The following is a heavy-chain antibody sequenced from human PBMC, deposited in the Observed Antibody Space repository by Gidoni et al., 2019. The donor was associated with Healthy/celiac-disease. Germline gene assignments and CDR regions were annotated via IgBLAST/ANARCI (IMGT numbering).Heavy chain of an antibody. D-gene: IGHD2-21*02. V-gene: IGHV4-4*07. CDR1: GGSISSYY. CDR2: IYTSGST. CDR3: ARDRYPIVVVTGFNWFDP. J-gene: IGHJ5*02. Sequence: QVQLQESGPGLVKPSETLSLTCTVSGGSISSYYWSWIRQPAGKGLEWIGRIYTSGSTNYNPSLKSRVTMSVDTSKNQFSLKLSSVTAADTAEYYCARDRYPIVVVTGFNWFDPWGQGTLVTVSS.